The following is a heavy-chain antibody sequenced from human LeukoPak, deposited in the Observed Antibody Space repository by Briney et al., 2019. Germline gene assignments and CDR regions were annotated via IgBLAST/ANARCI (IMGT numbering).Heavy chain of an antibody. D-gene: IGHD6-13*01. CDR3: ARKTIAGGYNWFDP. CDR1: GYTFTNDG. V-gene: IGHV1-18*01. Sequence: ASVKVSCKASGYTFTNDGICWGRQAPGQGREWVGGISTYNANTNYAQKLQGRVTMTTDTSTSTAYMELRSLRSGDTAVYYCARKTIAGGYNWFDPWGQGTLVTVSS. J-gene: IGHJ5*02. CDR2: ISTYNANT.